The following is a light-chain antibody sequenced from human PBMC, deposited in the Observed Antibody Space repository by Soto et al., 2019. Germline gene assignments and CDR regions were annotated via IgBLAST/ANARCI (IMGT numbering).Light chain of an antibody. V-gene: IGKV2-28*01. Sequence: DIVMTQSPLSLPVTPGEPASISCRSSQSLLNSNGYNYLDWYLQKPGQSPQLLIYLGSSRASGVPDRFSGSGSGTDFTLTISRVEAEAVGFYYCMQALQAPLTFGQGTRVEIK. CDR3: MQALQAPLT. J-gene: IGKJ1*01. CDR1: QSLLNSNGYNY. CDR2: LGS.